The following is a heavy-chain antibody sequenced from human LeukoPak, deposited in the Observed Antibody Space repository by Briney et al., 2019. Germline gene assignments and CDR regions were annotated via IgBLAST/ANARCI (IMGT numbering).Heavy chain of an antibody. CDR3: ARGGLPARSWFDP. CDR2: INPSSGRT. CDR1: GYTFTSYY. D-gene: IGHD3/OR15-3a*01. J-gene: IGHJ5*02. V-gene: IGHV1-46*01. Sequence: ASVKLSCKASGYTFTSYYMNWVRQAPGQGLEWMGIINPSSGRTTYAQKFKGRVTMTRDTSTSTVYMELTSLRSEDTAVFYCARGGLPARSWFDPWGQGTLVTVSS.